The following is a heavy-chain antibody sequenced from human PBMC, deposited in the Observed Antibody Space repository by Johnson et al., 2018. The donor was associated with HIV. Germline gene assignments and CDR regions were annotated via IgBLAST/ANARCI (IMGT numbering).Heavy chain of an antibody. CDR1: EFSFSSYG. D-gene: IGHD6-13*01. CDR2: ISYDGSNK. J-gene: IGHJ3*02. Sequence: QVQLVESGGGVVQPGGSLRLSCAAPEFSFSSYGMHWVRQAPGKGLEWVAVISYDGSNKYYADSVKGRFTISRDNSKNTLYLQMNSLRAEDTAVYYCARDFKDSSSWYGAFDIWGQGTMVTVSS. V-gene: IGHV3-30*19. CDR3: ARDFKDSSSWYGAFDI.